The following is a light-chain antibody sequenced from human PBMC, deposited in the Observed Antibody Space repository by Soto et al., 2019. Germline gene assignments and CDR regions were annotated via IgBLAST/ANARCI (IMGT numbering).Light chain of an antibody. CDR3: QKYDNLPLT. CDR2: DAS. CDR1: QSIGIY. J-gene: IGKJ4*01. V-gene: IGKV1-33*01. Sequence: IQMPTSQSSLSASVVYIVPINGRASQSIGIYLNWYKKKQGKAHKLMIYDASDLETGVTSRFSGSGSGKDFTFTINSLQHEDLATYYCQKYDNLPLTGGRGNTGDIK.